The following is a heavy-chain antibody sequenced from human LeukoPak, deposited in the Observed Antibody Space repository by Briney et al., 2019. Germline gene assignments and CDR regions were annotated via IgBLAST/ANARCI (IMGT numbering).Heavy chain of an antibody. CDR2: IWYDGSNK. V-gene: IGHV3-33*08. D-gene: IGHD2-15*01. CDR3: ARDFVKRGSSPSFDP. J-gene: IGHJ5*02. CDR1: GFTVSSNY. Sequence: GGPLRLSCAASGFTVSSNYMSWVRQAPGKGLEWVAVIWYDGSNKYYADSVKGRFTISRDNSKNTLYLQMNSLRAEDTAVYYCARDFVKRGSSPSFDPWGQGTLVTVSS.